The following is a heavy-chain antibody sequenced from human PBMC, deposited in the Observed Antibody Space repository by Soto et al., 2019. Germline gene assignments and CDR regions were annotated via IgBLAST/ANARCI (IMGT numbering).Heavy chain of an antibody. J-gene: IGHJ5*02. CDR1: VFTFRSYA. Sequence: GGSLRLSCSASVFTFRSYAMHWVRQAPGKGLEYVSAISSSGGGTYYADSVKGRFTISRDNSKNTLYLQMSSLRAEDTAVYHCVRGSSSWYATNWFDPWGQGTLVTVSS. D-gene: IGHD6-13*01. V-gene: IGHV3-64D*06. CDR2: ISSSGGGT. CDR3: VRGSSSWYATNWFDP.